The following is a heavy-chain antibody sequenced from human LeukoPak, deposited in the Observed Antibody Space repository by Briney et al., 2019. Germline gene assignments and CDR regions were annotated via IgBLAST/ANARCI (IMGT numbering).Heavy chain of an antibody. D-gene: IGHD1-26*01. Sequence: PGGSLRLSCAASGFTFSSYWMSWVRQAPGKGLEWVANIKRDGSEKYYVDSVKGRFTISRDNAKNSLYLQMDSLRAEDTAVYYCTRDQVVDSGSFWEAFDIWGQGTMVTVSS. V-gene: IGHV3-7*01. CDR3: TRDQVVDSGSFWEAFDI. CDR1: GFTFSSYW. CDR2: IKRDGSEK. J-gene: IGHJ3*02.